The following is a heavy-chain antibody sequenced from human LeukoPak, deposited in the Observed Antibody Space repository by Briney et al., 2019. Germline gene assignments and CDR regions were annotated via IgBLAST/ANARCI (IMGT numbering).Heavy chain of an antibody. Sequence: SETLSLTCTVSSGSISSDYWSWIRQSPGKGLEWIAYINFDGRTNHNPSLKSRVTMSLDTTKNQFSMNLTSVTAADTAVYYCTRDRCGGGWFVPWGQWILVTVSS. J-gene: IGHJ5*02. V-gene: IGHV4-59*08. D-gene: IGHD3-16*01. CDR3: TRDRCGGGWFVP. CDR1: SGSISSDY. CDR2: INFDGRT.